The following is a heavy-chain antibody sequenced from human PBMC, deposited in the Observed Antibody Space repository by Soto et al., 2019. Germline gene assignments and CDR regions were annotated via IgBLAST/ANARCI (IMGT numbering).Heavy chain of an antibody. CDR1: GGSFSGYY. J-gene: IGHJ6*02. D-gene: IGHD6-13*01. CDR2: INHSGST. CDR3: ARGNRIAAAGGYYYYGMDV. V-gene: IGHV4-34*01. Sequence: SETLSLTCTVYGGSFSGYYWSWIRQPPGKGLEWIGEINHSGSTNYNPSLKSRVTISVDTSKNQFSLKLSSVTAADTAVYYCARGNRIAAAGGYYYYGMDVWGQGTTVTVSS.